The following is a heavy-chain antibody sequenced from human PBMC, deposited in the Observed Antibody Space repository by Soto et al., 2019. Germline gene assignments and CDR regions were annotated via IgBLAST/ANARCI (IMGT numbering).Heavy chain of an antibody. CDR1: GYSLTTYW. Sequence: GESLKISCKTSGYSLTTYWFAWVRQMPGKGLEWMGIIYLSDSDTIYSPSAQGHFTISADESIKTAYLQWSSLKASDTAIYYCATTFDYNGYFDPWGQGTQVTVSS. V-gene: IGHV5-51*01. D-gene: IGHD4-4*01. CDR2: IYLSDSDT. J-gene: IGHJ5*02. CDR3: ATTFDYNGYFDP.